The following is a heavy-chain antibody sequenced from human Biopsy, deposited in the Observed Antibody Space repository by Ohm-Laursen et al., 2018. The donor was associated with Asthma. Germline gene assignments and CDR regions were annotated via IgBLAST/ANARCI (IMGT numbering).Heavy chain of an antibody. V-gene: IGHV1-24*01. J-gene: IGHJ4*02. D-gene: IGHD4-17*01. CDR3: ASDFPKDYVRYNFQF. CDR2: HDHEEGGT. CDR1: GYSLNDLS. Sequence: EASVKVSCKISGYSLNDLSMHWVRQAPGQGLEWMGGHDHEEGGTVNARRFQGRVTMTEDTSTDTAYMELSSLSSDDTAVYYCASDFPKDYVRYNFQFWGQGTLVTVSS.